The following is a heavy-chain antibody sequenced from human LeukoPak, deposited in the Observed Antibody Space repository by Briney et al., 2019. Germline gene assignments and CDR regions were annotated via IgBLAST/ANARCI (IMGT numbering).Heavy chain of an antibody. CDR1: GGSIRSSSYY. D-gene: IGHD6-13*01. J-gene: IGHJ5*02. Sequence: SETLSLTCTVSGGSIRSSSYYWGWIRQPPGKGLEWIGSISYSGSTYYNPSLKSRVTISVDTSKNQFSLKLSSVTAADTAVYYCARRVAAAGTFDPWGQGTLVTVSS. V-gene: IGHV4-39*01. CDR3: ARRVAAAGTFDP. CDR2: ISYSGST.